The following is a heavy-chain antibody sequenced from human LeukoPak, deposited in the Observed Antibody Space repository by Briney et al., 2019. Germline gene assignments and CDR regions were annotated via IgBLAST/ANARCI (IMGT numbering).Heavy chain of an antibody. D-gene: IGHD3-9*01. CDR3: TTDQLRYFDWLGLPQN. J-gene: IGHJ4*02. Sequence: GGSLRLSCTASGFTFGDYAMSWVRQAPGKGLEWVGFIRSKAYGGTTEYAASVKGRFTISRDDSKSIAYLQMNSLKTEDTAVYYCTTDQLRYFDWLGLPQNWGQGTLVTVSS. CDR2: IRSKAYGGTT. CDR1: GFTFGDYA. V-gene: IGHV3-49*04.